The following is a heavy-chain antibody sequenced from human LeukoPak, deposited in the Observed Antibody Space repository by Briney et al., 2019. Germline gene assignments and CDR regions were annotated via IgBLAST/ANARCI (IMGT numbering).Heavy chain of an antibody. V-gene: IGHV3-30-3*01. D-gene: IGHD3-9*01. J-gene: IGHJ4*02. CDR1: GFTFSSYA. CDR2: ISYDGSNK. Sequence: GGSLRLSCAASGFTFSSYAMHWVRQAPGKGLEWVAVISYDGSNKYYADSVKGRFTISRDNSKNTLYLQMNSLRAEDTAVYYCAKDRSVLRYFDWVPQDQLYYFDYWGQGTLVTVSS. CDR3: AKDRSVLRYFDWVPQDQLYYFDY.